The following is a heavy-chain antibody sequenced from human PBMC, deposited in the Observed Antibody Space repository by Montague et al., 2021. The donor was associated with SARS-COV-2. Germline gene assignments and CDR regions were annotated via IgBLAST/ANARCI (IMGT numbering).Heavy chain of an antibody. CDR3: ARLRRPDGYSYWFGP. CDR2: IYYGGST. V-gene: IGHV4-59*08. J-gene: IGHJ5*02. D-gene: IGHD5-24*01. Sequence: SETLSLTCTVSGGSISSYYWSWIRQPPGKGLEWIGYIYYGGSTNYGPSFKGRVIMSVDTSNNQFSLRLTSVTAADTAVYYCARLRRPDGYSYWFGPWGQGTLVTVSS. CDR1: GGSISSYY.